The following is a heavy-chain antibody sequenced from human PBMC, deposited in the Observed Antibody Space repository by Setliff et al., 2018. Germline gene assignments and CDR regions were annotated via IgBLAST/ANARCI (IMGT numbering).Heavy chain of an antibody. D-gene: IGHD2-8*01. V-gene: IGHV1-18*04. CDR3: ARLVRYCSTTTCQRASGEDY. CDR2: LSPYNGKT. CDR1: GSSFTNSI. J-gene: IGHJ4*02. Sequence: ASVKVSCKASGSSFTNSIVNWVRQAPGQGLEWVGWLSPYNGKTYSAQKFQDRVSLTTDTSTTTAYMELRSLTTGDTAIYYCARLVRYCSTTTCQRASGEDYLGQGTPVTVSS.